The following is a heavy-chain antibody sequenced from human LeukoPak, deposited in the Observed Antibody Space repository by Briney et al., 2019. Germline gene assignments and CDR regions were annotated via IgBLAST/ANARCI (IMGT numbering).Heavy chain of an antibody. D-gene: IGHD6-13*01. Sequence: ESSETLSLTCTVSGGSISSYYWSWIRQPPGKGLVWIGYIYTSRSTNYNPSLKSRVTISVDTSKNQFSLKLSSVTAADTAVYYCARHSERSSWGYYYYYYMDVWGKGTTVTVSS. J-gene: IGHJ6*03. CDR2: IYTSRST. CDR1: GGSISSYY. CDR3: ARHSERSSWGYYYYYYMDV. V-gene: IGHV4-4*09.